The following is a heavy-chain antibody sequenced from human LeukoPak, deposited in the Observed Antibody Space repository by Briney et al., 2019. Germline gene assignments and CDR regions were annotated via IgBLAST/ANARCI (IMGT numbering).Heavy chain of an antibody. CDR1: GYTFTSYD. CDR3: ARARGLYSSSWYNY. J-gene: IGHJ4*02. D-gene: IGHD6-13*01. V-gene: IGHV1-8*01. CDR2: MNPNSGNT. Sequence: GASVKVSCKASGYTFTSYDINWVRQATGQGLEWMGWMNPNSGNTGYAQKFQGRVTMTRNTSISTAYMELSSLGSEDTAVYYCARARGLYSSSWYNYWGQGTLVTVSS.